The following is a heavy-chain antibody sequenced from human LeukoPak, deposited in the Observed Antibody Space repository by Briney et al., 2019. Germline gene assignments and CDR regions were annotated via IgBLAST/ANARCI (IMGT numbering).Heavy chain of an antibody. Sequence: ASVKVSCKASGYTFTDYYIHWVRQAPGPGREWMGWISPNRGGTNYAQKFQGRVTMTRDTSISTAYMELSRRTSDATAAYYCARGVAAVGGRWFDPWGQGTLVTVSS. CDR3: ARGVAAVGGRWFDP. J-gene: IGHJ5*02. CDR1: GYTFTDYY. D-gene: IGHD6-13*01. V-gene: IGHV1-2*02. CDR2: ISPNRGGT.